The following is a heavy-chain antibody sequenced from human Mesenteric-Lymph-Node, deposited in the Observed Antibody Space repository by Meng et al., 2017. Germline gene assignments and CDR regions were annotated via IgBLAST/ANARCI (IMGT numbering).Heavy chain of an antibody. CDR3: ARARAEYSSSSKRGRNFDY. CDR2: INHSGST. V-gene: IGHV4-34*01. Sequence: SETLSLTCAVYGGSFSGYYWSWIRQPPGKGLEWIGEINHSGSTNYNPSLKSRVTISVDTSKNQFSLKLSSVTAADTAVYYCARARAEYSSSSKRGRNFDYWGQGTLVTVS. J-gene: IGHJ4*02. CDR1: GGSFSGYY. D-gene: IGHD6-6*01.